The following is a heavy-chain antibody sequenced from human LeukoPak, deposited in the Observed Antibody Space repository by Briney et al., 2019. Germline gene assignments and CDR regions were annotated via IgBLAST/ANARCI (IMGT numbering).Heavy chain of an antibody. D-gene: IGHD3-10*01. V-gene: IGHV3-53*01. CDR2: IYSSGST. CDR3: ARAHGVY. Sequence: PGGSLRLSCSASGXTVSNNYMSWVRQAPGKGLEWVSVIYSSGSTYYADSVKGRFTISRDNSKNTLYLQMNSLRAEDTAVYYCARAHGVYWGQGTLVTVSS. J-gene: IGHJ4*02. CDR1: GXTVSNNY.